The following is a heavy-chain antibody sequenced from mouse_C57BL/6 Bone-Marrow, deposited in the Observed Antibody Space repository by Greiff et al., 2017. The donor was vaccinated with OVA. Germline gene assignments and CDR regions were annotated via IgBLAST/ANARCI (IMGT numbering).Heavy chain of an antibody. Sequence: EVQLQQSGAELVRPGASVKLSCTASGFNIKDDYMHWVKQRPEQGLEWIGWIDPEHGDTEYASKLPGKATITADKSSNTAYLQLSSLTSEDTAIYYCTKDYYGSSPYNAMGYWGQGTSVTFSS. CDR1: GFNIKDDY. CDR2: IDPEHGDT. V-gene: IGHV14-4*01. D-gene: IGHD1-1*01. J-gene: IGHJ4*01. CDR3: TKDYYGSSPYNAMGY.